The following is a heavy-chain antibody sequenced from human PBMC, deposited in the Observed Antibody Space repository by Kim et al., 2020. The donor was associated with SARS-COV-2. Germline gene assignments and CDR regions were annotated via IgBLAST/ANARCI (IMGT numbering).Heavy chain of an antibody. J-gene: IGHJ4*02. D-gene: IGHD4-17*01. CDR2: INAGNGNT. V-gene: IGHV1-3*01. Sequence: ASVKVSCKASGYTFTSYAMHWVRQAPGQRLEWMGWINAGNGNTKYSQKFQGRVTITKDTSASTAYMELSSLRSEDTAVYYCARDRPWGNGDFLYWGQGTLVTVSS. CDR3: ARDRPWGNGDFLY. CDR1: GYTFTSYA.